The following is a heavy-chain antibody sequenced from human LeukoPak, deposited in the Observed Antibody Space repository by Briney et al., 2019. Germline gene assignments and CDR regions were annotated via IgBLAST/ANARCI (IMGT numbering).Heavy chain of an antibody. CDR2: ISYDGSNK. CDR1: GFTFSSYG. V-gene: IGHV3-30*03. Sequence: PGRSLRLSCAASGFTFSSYGMHWVRQAPGKGLEWVAVISYDGSNKYYADSVKGRFTISRDNSKNTLYLQMNSLRAEDTTVYYCARSQGGTDAFDIWGQGTMVTVSS. D-gene: IGHD1-26*01. CDR3: ARSQGGTDAFDI. J-gene: IGHJ3*02.